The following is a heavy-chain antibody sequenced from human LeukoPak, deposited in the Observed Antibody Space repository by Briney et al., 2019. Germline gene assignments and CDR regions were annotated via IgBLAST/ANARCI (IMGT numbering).Heavy chain of an antibody. Sequence: GGSLRLSCAASGFTFSSYNMNWVRQAPGKGLEWVSYITSGGTTIYYADSVKGRFTISRDNAKNSLYLQMNSLRAEDTAVYYCARDYSTVTTFFDYWGQGTLVTVSS. CDR2: ITSGGTTI. D-gene: IGHD4-17*01. J-gene: IGHJ4*02. V-gene: IGHV3-48*01. CDR3: ARDYSTVTTFFDY. CDR1: GFTFSSYN.